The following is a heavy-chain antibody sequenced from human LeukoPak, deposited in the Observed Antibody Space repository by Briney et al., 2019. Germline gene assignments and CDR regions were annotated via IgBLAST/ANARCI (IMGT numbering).Heavy chain of an antibody. Sequence: PGGSLRLSCVVSGLTVSSNYMSWVRQAPGKGLEWVSVIYSGGTANYADSVKGRFLVYRDNSKNTLCLQMNSLRAEDTAVYYCASKLTTGYWGQGTLVTVSS. CDR3: ASKLTTGY. CDR1: GLTVSSNY. J-gene: IGHJ4*02. CDR2: IYSGGTA. V-gene: IGHV3-66*01. D-gene: IGHD4-17*01.